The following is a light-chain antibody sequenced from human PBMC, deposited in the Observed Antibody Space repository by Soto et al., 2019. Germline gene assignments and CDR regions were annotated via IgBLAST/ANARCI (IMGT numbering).Light chain of an antibody. CDR3: QQRTRWPMT. CDR2: DGS. Sequence: EIVMTQSPATLSVSPRDRATLSCRASQSVDSFLNWYQQRPGQAPRPLIYDGSKRAAGVPDRISGDGSGTDYTLTISSLEPEDFAVYYCQQRTRWPMTFGQGTRLE. V-gene: IGKV3-11*01. CDR1: QSVDSF. J-gene: IGKJ5*01.